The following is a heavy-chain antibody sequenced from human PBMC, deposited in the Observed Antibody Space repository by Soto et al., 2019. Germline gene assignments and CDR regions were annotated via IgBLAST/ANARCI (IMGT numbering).Heavy chain of an antibody. CDR2: IYYSGST. D-gene: IGHD3-10*01. Sequence: QVQLQESGPGLVKPSQTVSLTCTVSGGSISSGGYYWSWIRQHPGKGLEWIGYIYYSGSTYYNPSLNSRVTISVDTSKNQFSLKLSSVTAADTAVYYCARDNVYGPGSYPEEGAFDICRQGTMVTVSS. CDR1: GGSISSGGYY. V-gene: IGHV4-31*03. J-gene: IGHJ3*02. CDR3: ARDNVYGPGSYPEEGAFDI.